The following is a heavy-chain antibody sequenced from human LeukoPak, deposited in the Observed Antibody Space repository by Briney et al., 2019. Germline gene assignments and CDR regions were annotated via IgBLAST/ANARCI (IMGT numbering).Heavy chain of an antibody. Sequence: PSETLSLTCTVSGGSISSYYWSWIRQPPGKGLEWIGYIYYSGSTNYNPSLKSRVTISVDTSKNQFSLKLSSVTAADTAVYYCATSPPSAWYFDLWGRGTLVTVSS. J-gene: IGHJ2*01. V-gene: IGHV4-59*01. CDR2: IYYSGST. CDR3: ATSPPSAWYFDL. CDR1: GGSISSYY.